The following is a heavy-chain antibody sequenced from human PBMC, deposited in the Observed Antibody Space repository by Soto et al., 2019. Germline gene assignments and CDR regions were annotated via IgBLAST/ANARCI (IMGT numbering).Heavy chain of an antibody. D-gene: IGHD4-17*01. CDR2: MDSTGTT. CDR1: GASINNVF. Sequence: QVQLQESGPGLVKPSETLSLTCNVSGASINNVFWTWIRQPPGKGLEWIGYMDSTGTTFNNPFLKSRVTISIDKSLKQFSLNLRSVTAADTALYYCASRDYGDKCFDSWGQGTLVTVSS. CDR3: ASRDYGDKCFDS. V-gene: IGHV4-59*01. J-gene: IGHJ4*02.